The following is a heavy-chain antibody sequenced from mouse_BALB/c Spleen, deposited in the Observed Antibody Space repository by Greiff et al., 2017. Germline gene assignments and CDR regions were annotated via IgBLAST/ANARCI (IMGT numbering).Heavy chain of an antibody. CDR3: ARVSYYGSSFWFAY. V-gene: IGHV5-6-5*01. J-gene: IGHJ3*01. Sequence: EVQVVESGGGLVKPGGSLKLSCAASGFTFSSYAMSWVRQTPENRLEWVASISSGGSTYYPDSVKGRFTISRDNARNILYLQMSSLRSEDTAMYYCARVSYYGSSFWFAYWGQGTLVTVSA. D-gene: IGHD1-1*01. CDR1: GFTFSSYA. CDR2: ISSGGST.